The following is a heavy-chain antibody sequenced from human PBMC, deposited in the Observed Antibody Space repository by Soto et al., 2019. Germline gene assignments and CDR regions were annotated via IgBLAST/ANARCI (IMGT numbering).Heavy chain of an antibody. CDR2: IYYSGST. D-gene: IGHD2-2*02. Sequence: SETLSLTCPVSGGSISSGGYYWSWIRQHPGKGLEWIGYIYYSGSTYYNPSLKSRVTISVDTSKNQFSLKLSSVTAADTAVYYCASLRCSSTSCYTGNWFDPWGQGTLVTVSS. V-gene: IGHV4-31*03. CDR3: ASLRCSSTSCYTGNWFDP. CDR1: GGSISSGGYY. J-gene: IGHJ5*02.